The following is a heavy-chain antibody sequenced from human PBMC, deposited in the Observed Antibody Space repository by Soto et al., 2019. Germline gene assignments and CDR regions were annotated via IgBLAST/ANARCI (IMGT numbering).Heavy chain of an antibody. CDR2: IYHSGST. CDR1: SGSISSSNW. CDR3: ARVNREERDIVVVPAAKSHYYYYMDV. Sequence: NPSETLSLTCAVSSGSISSSNWWSWVRQPPGKGLEWIGEIYHSGSTNYNPSLKSRVTISVDKSKNQFSLKLSSVTAADTAVYYCARVNREERDIVVVPAAKSHYYYYMDVWGKGTTVTVSS. D-gene: IGHD2-2*01. J-gene: IGHJ6*03. V-gene: IGHV4-4*02.